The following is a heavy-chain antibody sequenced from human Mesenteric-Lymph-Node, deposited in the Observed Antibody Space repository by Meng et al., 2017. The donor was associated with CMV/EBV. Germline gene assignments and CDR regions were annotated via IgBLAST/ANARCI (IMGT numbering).Heavy chain of an antibody. CDR1: GGSFSGYY. D-gene: IGHD3-9*01. CDR2: INHSGST. V-gene: IGHV4-34*01. Sequence: QVQLTQWGAGLLKPSETLSVTGAVYGGSFSGYYWNWIRQSPEKGLEWIGEINHSGSTTYNPSFTSRIIISVDTSTNQISLNMSSVTAADTAVYYCARGSSYDTLTGYFDYWGQGALVTVSS. CDR3: ARGSSYDTLTGYFDY. J-gene: IGHJ4*02.